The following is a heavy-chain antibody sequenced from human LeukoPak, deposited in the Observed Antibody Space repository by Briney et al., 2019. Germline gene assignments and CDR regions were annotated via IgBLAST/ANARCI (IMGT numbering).Heavy chain of an antibody. CDR3: ARDGIAAVDFDY. Sequence: GGSLRLSCAASGFTSSTYWMHWVRQAPGKGLVWVSRVNGNGSSTNYADSVKGRFTISRDNAKNTLYLQMNSLRAEDTAVYYCARDGIAAVDFDYWGQGILVTVSS. CDR1: GFTSSTYW. CDR2: VNGNGSST. J-gene: IGHJ4*02. D-gene: IGHD6-13*01. V-gene: IGHV3-74*01.